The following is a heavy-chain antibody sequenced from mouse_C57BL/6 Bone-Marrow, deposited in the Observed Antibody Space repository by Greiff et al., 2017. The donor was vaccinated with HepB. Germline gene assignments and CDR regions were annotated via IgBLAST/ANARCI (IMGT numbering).Heavy chain of an antibody. D-gene: IGHD2-5*01. CDR2: ISYDGSN. CDR3: ARDYSNYHWYFDV. V-gene: IGHV3-6*01. Sequence: VQLKESGPGLVKPSQSLSLTCSVTGYSITSGYYWNWIRQFPGNKLEWMGYISYDGSNNYNPSLKNRISITRDTSKNQFFLKLNSVTTEDTATYYCARDYSNYHWYFDVWGTGTTVTVSS. J-gene: IGHJ1*03. CDR1: GYSITSGYY.